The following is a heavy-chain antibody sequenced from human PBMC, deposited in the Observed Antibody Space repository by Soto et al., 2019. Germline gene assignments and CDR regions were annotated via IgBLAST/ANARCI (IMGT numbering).Heavy chain of an antibody. D-gene: IGHD6-13*01. J-gene: IGHJ4*02. V-gene: IGHV3-30*18. CDR1: GFTFSTYG. Sequence: QVYLVESGGGVVQPGRSLRLSCAASGFTFSTYGMHWVRQAPGKGLEWVALILYDGSNKYYADSVKGRFTISRDNSKKTLYLQMNSLRADDTAMYYCAKDMSAAGRGGTDYWGQGTLVTVSS. CDR3: AKDMSAAGRGGTDY. CDR2: ILYDGSNK.